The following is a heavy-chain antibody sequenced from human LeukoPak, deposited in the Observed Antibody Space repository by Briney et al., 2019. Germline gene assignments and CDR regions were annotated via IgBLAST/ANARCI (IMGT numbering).Heavy chain of an antibody. D-gene: IGHD6-13*01. Sequence: PSETLSLTCAVYGGPFSGYYWSWIRQPPGKGLEWIGEINHSGSTNYNPSLKSRVTISVDTSKNQFSLKLSSVTAADTAVYYCARSTPGYSSSWYTAAPTFDYWGQGTLVTVSS. V-gene: IGHV4-34*01. CDR2: INHSGST. J-gene: IGHJ4*02. CDR3: ARSTPGYSSSWYTAAPTFDY. CDR1: GGPFSGYY.